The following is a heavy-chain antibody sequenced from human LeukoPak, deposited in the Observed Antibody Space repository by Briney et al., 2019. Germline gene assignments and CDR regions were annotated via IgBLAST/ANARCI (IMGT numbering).Heavy chain of an antibody. CDR3: ARSVATKLRYFDWFYVSSSYYYYMDV. CDR2: IYYSGST. V-gene: IGHV4-59*01. Sequence: SETLSLTCPVSGGSISSYYWSWIRQPPGKGLEWIGFIYYSGSTNYHPSLKSRLTISVDTSKNQFSLKPSSVTAADTAVYYCARSVATKLRYFDWFYVSSSYYYYMDVWGKGTTVTVSS. D-gene: IGHD3-9*01. CDR1: GGSISSYY. J-gene: IGHJ6*03.